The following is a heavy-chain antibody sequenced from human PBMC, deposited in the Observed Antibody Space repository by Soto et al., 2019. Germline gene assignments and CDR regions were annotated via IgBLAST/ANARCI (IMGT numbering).Heavy chain of an antibody. Sequence: PSETLSLTCTVSGGSVSSGSYQWTWIRQPPGKGLERIGYIHVSGSTNDNPSLKGRVTMSIDTSKNQFSLKLSSVTAADTAVYYCARDGHSMDVWGQGTKVTVSS. CDR3: ARDGHSMDV. V-gene: IGHV4-61*01. CDR1: GGSVSSGSYQ. J-gene: IGHJ6*02. CDR2: IHVSGST.